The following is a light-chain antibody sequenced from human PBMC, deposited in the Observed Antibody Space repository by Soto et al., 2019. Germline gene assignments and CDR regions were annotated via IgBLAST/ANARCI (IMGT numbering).Light chain of an antibody. V-gene: IGKV3-20*01. CDR2: GAS. Sequence: EIVLTQSPGPLSLSPGERATLSCRASQSVYKNFLAWYQQKPGQAPRLLLHGASNRATCIPDRFSCSGSGKDFSLTTGRLEPEDFAVYFAQQYGSSPPPFGGGTKVAIK. CDR1: QSVYKNF. J-gene: IGKJ4*01. CDR3: QQYGSSPPP.